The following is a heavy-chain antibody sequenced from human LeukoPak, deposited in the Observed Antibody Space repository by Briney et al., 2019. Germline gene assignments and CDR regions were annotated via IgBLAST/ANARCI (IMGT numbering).Heavy chain of an antibody. CDR1: GGSVNSYY. D-gene: IGHD3-10*01. J-gene: IGHJ4*02. Sequence: KPSETLSLTCSVSGGSVNSYYWSWVRQPPGKGLEWMGYLYYSGSTNYTPSLKNRVTISVDTSKDHFSLKLSSVTAADTAVYYCARHPHYYGSLPLDYFDYWGQGTLVTVSS. CDR3: ARHPHYYGSLPLDYFDY. CDR2: LYYSGST. V-gene: IGHV4-59*02.